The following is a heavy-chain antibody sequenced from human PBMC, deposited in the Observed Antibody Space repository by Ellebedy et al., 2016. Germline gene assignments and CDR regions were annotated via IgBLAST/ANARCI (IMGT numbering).Heavy chain of an antibody. CDR3: ATGDSGSDY. Sequence: GGSLRLXCAASGFTLDDYAMHWVRQAPGKGLEWVSGISWNSGSIGYADSVKGRFTISRDNAKNSLYLQMNSLRAEDTALYYCATGDSGSDYWGQGTLVTVSP. V-gene: IGHV3-9*01. CDR2: ISWNSGSI. D-gene: IGHD1-26*01. J-gene: IGHJ4*02. CDR1: GFTLDDYA.